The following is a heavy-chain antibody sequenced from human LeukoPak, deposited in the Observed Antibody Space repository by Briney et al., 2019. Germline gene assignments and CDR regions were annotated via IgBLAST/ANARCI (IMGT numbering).Heavy chain of an antibody. V-gene: IGHV1-18*01. CDR1: GYTFTSYG. D-gene: IGHD2-2*01. J-gene: IGHJ4*02. Sequence: ASVKVSCKASGYTFTSYGISWVRQAPGQGLEWMGWISAYNGNTNYAQKLQGRVTMTTDTSTSTAYMELRSLRSDDTAVYYCARGASVVVPALFDYWRQGTLVTVSS. CDR3: ARGASVVVPALFDY. CDR2: ISAYNGNT.